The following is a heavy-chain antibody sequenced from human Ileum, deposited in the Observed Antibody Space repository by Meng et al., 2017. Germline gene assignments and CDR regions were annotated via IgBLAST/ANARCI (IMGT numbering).Heavy chain of an antibody. D-gene: IGHD3-16*01. CDR2: ISSSGDRT. CDR1: GFTFSNYG. CDR3: AKIIGGGINELDY. Sequence: GESLKISCAASGFTFSNYGLTWVRQAPGKWLEWVSAISSSGDRTYYIDSVRGRFTISRDNSKNTLYLQMNSLRAEDTAIYYCAKIIGGGINELDYWGQGTLVTVSS. V-gene: IGHV3-23*01. J-gene: IGHJ4*02.